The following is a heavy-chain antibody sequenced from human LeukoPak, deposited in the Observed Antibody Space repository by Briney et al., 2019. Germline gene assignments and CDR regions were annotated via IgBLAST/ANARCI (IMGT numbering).Heavy chain of an antibody. CDR3: ARDGSARSLAN. CDR1: GFIFSSYA. V-gene: IGHV3-53*01. CDR2: IDNGGST. D-gene: IGHD6-6*01. J-gene: IGHJ4*02. Sequence: GGSVRLSCAASGFIFSSYAMSWVRQAPGKGLEWVSVIDNGGSTYYADSVKGRFTISRDNSNNAVYLQMNSLRADDTAVYYCARDGSARSLANWGQGTLVSVSS.